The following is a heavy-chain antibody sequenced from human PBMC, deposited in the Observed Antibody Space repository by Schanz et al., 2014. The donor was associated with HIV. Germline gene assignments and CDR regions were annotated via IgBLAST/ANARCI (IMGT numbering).Heavy chain of an antibody. J-gene: IGHJ6*02. V-gene: IGHV3-30-3*01. CDR2: ISYDGSNK. CDR3: AKDQGYDFWSGYYNYYSMDV. CDR1: GFTFSNYA. D-gene: IGHD3-3*01. Sequence: QVQLVESGGGVVQPGRSLRLSCAVSGFTFSNYAMHWVRQAPGKGLEWVAVISYDGSNKFYADSVKGRFTISRDDSKNTLYLQMNSLRAEDTALYYCAKDQGYDFWSGYYNYYSMDVWGQGTTVTVSS.